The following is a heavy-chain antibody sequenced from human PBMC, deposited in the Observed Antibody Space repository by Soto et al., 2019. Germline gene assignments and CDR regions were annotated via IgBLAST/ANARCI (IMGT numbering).Heavy chain of an antibody. CDR3: APKFYDGIGHYSISEH. CDR2: IIPIGGTP. D-gene: IGHD3-22*01. J-gene: IGHJ4*02. V-gene: IGHV1-69*01. CDR1: GRTFNNYA. Sequence: QVQLVQSGAEVKKPGSSVKVSCKASGRTFNNYAISWVRQAPGIGFEWLGVIIPIGGTPEHAQKFQGRVTICADETTRTAYMELSRVRSEDTAVYYCAPKFYDGIGHYSISEHWGQRNLVTASS.